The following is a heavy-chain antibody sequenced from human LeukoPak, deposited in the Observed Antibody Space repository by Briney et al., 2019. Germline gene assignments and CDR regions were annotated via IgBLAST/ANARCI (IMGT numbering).Heavy chain of an antibody. D-gene: IGHD1-26*01. V-gene: IGHV1-18*01. CDR3: ARVTYSGSYWASGYYFDY. Sequence: ASVKVSCKASGYTFTSYGISWVRQAPGQGLEWMGWISAYSGNTDYAQKLQGRVTMTTDTSTSTAYMELRSLRSDDTAVYYCARVTYSGSYWASGYYFDYWGQGTLVTVSS. CDR1: GYTFTSYG. J-gene: IGHJ4*02. CDR2: ISAYSGNT.